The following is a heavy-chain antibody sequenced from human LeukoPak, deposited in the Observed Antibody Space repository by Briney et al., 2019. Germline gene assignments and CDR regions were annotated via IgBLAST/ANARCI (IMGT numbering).Heavy chain of an antibody. CDR2: IYYSGST. Sequence: SETLSLTCTVSGGSISSYYWSWIGQPPGKGLEWIGYIYYSGSTNYNPSLKSRVTISVDTSKNQFSLKLSSVTAADTAVYYCARDHTGYYDSSGLDYWGQGTLVTVSS. CDR3: ARDHTGYYDSSGLDY. D-gene: IGHD3-22*01. CDR1: GGSISSYY. V-gene: IGHV4-59*01. J-gene: IGHJ4*02.